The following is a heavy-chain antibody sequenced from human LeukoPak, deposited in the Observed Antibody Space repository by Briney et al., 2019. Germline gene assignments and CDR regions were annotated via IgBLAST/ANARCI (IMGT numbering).Heavy chain of an antibody. CDR3: AKDSLPGYSSSDAFDI. CDR2: ISSSSSYI. J-gene: IGHJ3*02. Sequence: GGSLRLSCAASGFTFSSYSMNWVRQAPGKGLEWVSSISSSSSYIYYADSVKGRFTISRDNSKNTLYLQMNSLRAEDTAVYYCAKDSLPGYSSSDAFDIWGQGTMVTVSS. V-gene: IGHV3-21*04. CDR1: GFTFSSYS. D-gene: IGHD6-13*01.